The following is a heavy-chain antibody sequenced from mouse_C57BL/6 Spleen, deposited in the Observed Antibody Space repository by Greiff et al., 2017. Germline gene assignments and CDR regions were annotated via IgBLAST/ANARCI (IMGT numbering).Heavy chain of an antibody. V-gene: IGHV1-50*01. D-gene: IGHD2-2*01. Sequence: QVQLQQPGAELVKPGASVKLSCKASGYTFTSYWMQWVKQRPGQGLEWIGEIDPSDSYTNYNQKFKGKATLTVDKSSSTAYMQLSSLTSEDAAVYYCARRVYGYDGNYWGQGTTLTVSS. CDR1: GYTFTSYW. CDR2: IDPSDSYT. CDR3: ARRVYGYDGNY. J-gene: IGHJ2*01.